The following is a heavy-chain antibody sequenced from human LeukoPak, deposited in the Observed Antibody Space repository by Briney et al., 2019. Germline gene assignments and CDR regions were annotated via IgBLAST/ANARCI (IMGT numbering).Heavy chain of an antibody. V-gene: IGHV3-48*02. CDR2: ISSSSSI. CDR3: ARASLDRGNSYGFVGNY. CDR1: GFTFSSYS. Sequence: GGSLRLSCAASGFTFSSYSMNCVRQAPGKGLEWVSYISSSSSIYYADSVKGRFTISRDNAKNSLYLQMNSLRDEDTAVYYCARASLDRGNSYGFVGNYWGQGTLVTVSS. D-gene: IGHD5-18*01. J-gene: IGHJ4*02.